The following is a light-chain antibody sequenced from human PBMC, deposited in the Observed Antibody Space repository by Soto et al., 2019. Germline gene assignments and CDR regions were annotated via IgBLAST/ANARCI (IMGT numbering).Light chain of an antibody. CDR2: EVT. J-gene: IGLJ1*01. CDR1: SSDVGYYNF. V-gene: IGLV2-23*02. Sequence: QSVLTXPASVSGSPGQSITVSCTGTSSDVGYYNFVSWYQHRPGKAPKLLIFEVTKRPSGVSHRFSGSKSGNTASLTISGLQAEDEADYYCCSYAGSSSYVFGSGTKVTV. CDR3: CSYAGSSSYV.